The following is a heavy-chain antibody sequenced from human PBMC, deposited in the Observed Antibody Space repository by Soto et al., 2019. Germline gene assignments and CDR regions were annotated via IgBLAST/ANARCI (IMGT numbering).Heavy chain of an antibody. J-gene: IGHJ6*02. CDR3: ASSVAGYYCGMDI. CDR2: IIPIFGTA. Sequence: QVQLVQSGAEVKKPGSSVKVSCKAYGGTFSSYAISWVRQAPGQGLEWMGGIIPIFGTANYAQKFQGRVTITADVSTSTAYMELSSLRSEYTAVYYCASSVAGYYCGMDIWGQQTPLTVSS. V-gene: IGHV1-69*12. D-gene: IGHD6-19*01. CDR1: GGTFSSYA.